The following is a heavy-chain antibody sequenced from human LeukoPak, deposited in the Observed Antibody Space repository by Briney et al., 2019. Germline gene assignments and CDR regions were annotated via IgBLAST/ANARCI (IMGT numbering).Heavy chain of an antibody. CDR2: ISAYNGNT. Sequence: ASVKVSCKASGYTFTSYGISWVRQAPGQGLEWMGWISAYNGNTNYAQKLQGRVTMTTDTSTSTAYMELRSLRSDDTAVYYCARDVGDILTGPFYYYYGMDVWGQGATVTVSS. D-gene: IGHD3-9*01. V-gene: IGHV1-18*01. J-gene: IGHJ6*02. CDR3: ARDVGDILTGPFYYYYGMDV. CDR1: GYTFTSYG.